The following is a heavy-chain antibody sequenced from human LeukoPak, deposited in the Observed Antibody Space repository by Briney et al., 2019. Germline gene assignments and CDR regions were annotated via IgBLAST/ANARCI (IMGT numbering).Heavy chain of an antibody. V-gene: IGHV3-9*01. CDR2: ISWNSGSI. CDR1: GFTFDDYA. D-gene: IGHD3-22*01. CDR3: AKVHYYDSSGYFDY. Sequence: PGRSLRLSCAASGFTFDDYATHWVRQAPGKGLEWVSGISWNSGSIGYADSVKGRFTISRDNAKNSLYLQMNSLRAEDTAVYYCAKVHYYDSSGYFDYWGQGTMVTVSS. J-gene: IGHJ4*02.